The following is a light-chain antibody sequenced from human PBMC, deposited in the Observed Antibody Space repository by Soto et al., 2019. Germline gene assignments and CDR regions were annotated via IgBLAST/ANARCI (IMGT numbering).Light chain of an antibody. CDR1: TSDFVNYNY. V-gene: IGLV2-14*01. CDR2: EVS. CDR3: SSYTVSTDVV. Sequence: QSALTQPASLSGSPGQSVTISCSGTTSDFVNYNYVSWYQHHPGKAPQLILFEVSNRPSGVSSRFSGSKSGNTASLIISGLQAEDEAYYYCSSYTVSTDVVVGGGTKLTVL. J-gene: IGLJ2*01.